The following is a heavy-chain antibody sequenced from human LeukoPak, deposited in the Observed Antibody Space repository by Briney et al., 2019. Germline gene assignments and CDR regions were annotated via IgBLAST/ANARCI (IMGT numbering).Heavy chain of an antibody. CDR2: IYYSGST. V-gene: IGHV4-39*01. Sequence: PSETLSLTCTVSGGSISSSSYYWGWIRQPPGKGLEWIGSIYYSGSTYYNPSLKSRVTISLDTSKNQFSLKLSSVTAADTAVYYCARQGMTTVTLTKIDYWGQGTLVTVSS. CDR3: ARQGMTTVTLTKIDY. CDR1: GGSISSSSYY. D-gene: IGHD4-17*01. J-gene: IGHJ4*02.